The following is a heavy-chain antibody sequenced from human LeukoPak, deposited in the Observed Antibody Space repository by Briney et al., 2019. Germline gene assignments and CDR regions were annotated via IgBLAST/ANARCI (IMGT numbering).Heavy chain of an antibody. D-gene: IGHD3-10*01. Sequence: SETLSLTCTVSGGSISSGDYYWSWIRQPPGKGLEWIGYIYYSGSTYYNPSLKSRVTISVDTSKNQFSLKLSSVTAADTAVYYCARVLVWFGELIHIDYWGQGTLVTVSS. J-gene: IGHJ4*02. CDR3: ARVLVWFGELIHIDY. CDR2: IYYSGST. CDR1: GGSISSGDYY. V-gene: IGHV4-30-4*01.